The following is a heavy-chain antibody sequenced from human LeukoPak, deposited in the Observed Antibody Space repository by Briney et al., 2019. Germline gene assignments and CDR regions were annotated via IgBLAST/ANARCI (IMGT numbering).Heavy chain of an antibody. J-gene: IGHJ4*02. CDR2: IYTSGST. CDR1: GGSISSYY. Sequence: SETLSLTCTVSGGSISSYYWSWTRQPPGKGLEWIGYIYTSGSTNYNPSLKSRVTISVDTSKNQFSLKLSSVTAADTAVYYCARLVGAGFFDYWGQGTLVTVSS. CDR3: ARLVGAGFFDY. D-gene: IGHD1-26*01. V-gene: IGHV4-4*09.